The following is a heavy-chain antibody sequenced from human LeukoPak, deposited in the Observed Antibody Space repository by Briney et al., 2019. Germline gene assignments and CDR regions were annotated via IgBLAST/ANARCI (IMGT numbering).Heavy chain of an antibody. Sequence: SETLTLTCTVSGGSISSYYWSWIRQPPGKGLEWIGYINYNGSTNYNPSLESRVTMSVDTSKNQFSLKLSSVTAADTAVYYCARHYYDSSDSYSFDYWGQGTLVTVSS. D-gene: IGHD3-22*01. CDR2: INYNGST. J-gene: IGHJ4*02. V-gene: IGHV4-59*08. CDR3: ARHYYDSSDSYSFDY. CDR1: GGSISSYY.